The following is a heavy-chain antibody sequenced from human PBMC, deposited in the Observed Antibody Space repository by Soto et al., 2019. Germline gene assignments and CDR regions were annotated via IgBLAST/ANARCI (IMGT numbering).Heavy chain of an antibody. CDR2: IGHLETT. CDR1: GVAMTYGGYS. CDR3: ARAHDFWGGRQQPIDS. D-gene: IGHD3-3*01. Sequence: SETLSLTCSVSGVAMTYGGYSWSWIRQSPEKGLEWLGYIGHLETTYYNPSLKSRVSIPVDTSKSQFSLKLSSVTAADTAVYYCARAHDFWGGRQQPIDSWGQGTPVTVSS. J-gene: IGHJ4*02. V-gene: IGHV4-30-2*06.